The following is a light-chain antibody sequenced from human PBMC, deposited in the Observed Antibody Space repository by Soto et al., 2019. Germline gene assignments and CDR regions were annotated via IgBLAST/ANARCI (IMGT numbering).Light chain of an antibody. CDR3: QQYVNSPLT. Sequence: EIVLTQSPGTLSLPPGERATLSCRASQSVSSTYLAWYQQKPGQAPRLLIYRASSRATGIPDRFSGSGSGTEFTLTISRLEPEDFAVYYCQQYVNSPLTFGGGTKVEIK. CDR1: QSVSSTY. J-gene: IGKJ4*01. V-gene: IGKV3-20*01. CDR2: RAS.